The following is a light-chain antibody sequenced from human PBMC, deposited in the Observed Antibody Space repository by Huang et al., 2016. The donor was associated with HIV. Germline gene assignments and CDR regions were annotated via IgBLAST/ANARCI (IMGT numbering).Light chain of an antibody. CDR1: QSVSSN. Sequence: EIVMTQSPATLSVSPGERATLSCRASQSVSSNLAWYQQNPGQAPRLLSYGASTRATGIPARVSGSGSGTECTRTISSLQSEDFAVYYCQQYNNWPKVFTFGPGTKVDIK. J-gene: IGKJ3*01. CDR2: GAS. V-gene: IGKV3-15*01. CDR3: QQYNNWPKVFT.